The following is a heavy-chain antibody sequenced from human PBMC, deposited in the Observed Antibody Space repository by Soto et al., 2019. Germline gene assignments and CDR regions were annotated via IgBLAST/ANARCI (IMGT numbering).Heavy chain of an antibody. J-gene: IGHJ6*02. V-gene: IGHV5-10-1*01. Sequence: GESLKISCHGSGYSFTTHWISWVRQMPGKGLEWMGRIDPSDSETNYSPSFQGHVTISSDKSINTVYLQWNSLKASDTAMYYCARRRSRSSWYGSYYGMDGWGPGTKVTVYS. D-gene: IGHD6-13*01. CDR1: GYSFTTHW. CDR3: ARRRSRSSWYGSYYGMDG. CDR2: IDPSDSET.